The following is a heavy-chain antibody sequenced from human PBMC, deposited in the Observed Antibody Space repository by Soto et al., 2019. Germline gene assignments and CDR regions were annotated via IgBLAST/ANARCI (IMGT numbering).Heavy chain of an antibody. Sequence: PGGSLRLSCAASGFTFSGYGMHWVRQAPGKGLEWVAVISYDGSNKYYADSVKGRFTISRDNSKNTLYLQMNSLRAEDTAVYYCAKDLGRITMVRGVLDYWGQGTLVTVSS. CDR3: AKDLGRITMVRGVLDY. CDR1: GFTFSGYG. CDR2: ISYDGSNK. D-gene: IGHD3-10*01. V-gene: IGHV3-30*18. J-gene: IGHJ4*02.